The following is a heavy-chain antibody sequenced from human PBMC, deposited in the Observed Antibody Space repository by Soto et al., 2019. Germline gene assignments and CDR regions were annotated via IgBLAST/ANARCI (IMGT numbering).Heavy chain of an antibody. CDR3: ARHGSIVRGPSGWYFDY. CDR2: IYPGDSDT. D-gene: IGHD6-19*01. J-gene: IGHJ4*02. CDR1: GYSFTSYW. Sequence: GESLKISCKGSGYSFTSYWIGWVRQMPGKGLEWMGIIYPGDSDTRYSPSFQGQVTISADKSISTAYLQWSSLKASDTAMYYCARHGSIVRGPSGWYFDYWGQGTLVTVSS. V-gene: IGHV5-51*01.